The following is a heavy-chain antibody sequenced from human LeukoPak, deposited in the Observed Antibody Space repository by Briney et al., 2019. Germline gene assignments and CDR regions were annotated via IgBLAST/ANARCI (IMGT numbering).Heavy chain of an antibody. V-gene: IGHV3-48*04. CDR3: ARVRPSIAVAETYYFDY. Sequence: GGSLRLSRAASGFTFSSYSMNWVRQAPGKGLEWVSYISSSSSTIYYADSVKGRFTISRDNAKNSLYLQMNSLRAEDTAVYYCARVRPSIAVAETYYFDYWGQGTLVTVSS. J-gene: IGHJ4*02. CDR2: ISSSSSTI. D-gene: IGHD6-19*01. CDR1: GFTFSSYS.